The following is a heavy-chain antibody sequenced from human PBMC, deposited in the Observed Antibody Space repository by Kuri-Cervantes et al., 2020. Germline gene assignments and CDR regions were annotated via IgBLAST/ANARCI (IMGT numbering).Heavy chain of an antibody. V-gene: IGHV3-13*01. CDR2: IGTAGDT. CDR3: ARSPYSSGALITERYYYGMDV. Sequence: LSLTCAASGFTFSSYDMHWVRQATGKGLEWVSAIGTAGDTYYPGSVKGRFTIFRENAKNSLYLQMNSLSAADTAVYYCARSPYSSGALITERYYYGMDVWGQGTTVTVSS. J-gene: IGHJ6*02. D-gene: IGHD3-16*01. CDR1: GFTFSSYD.